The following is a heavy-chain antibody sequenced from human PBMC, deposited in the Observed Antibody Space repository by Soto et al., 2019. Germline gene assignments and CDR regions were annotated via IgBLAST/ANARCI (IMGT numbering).Heavy chain of an antibody. CDR2: IYYSGNT. Sequence: SETLSLTCTVSGGSISGYYWSWIRQPPGKGLEWIGCIYYSGNTYYNPSLKTRVTISLDKSKSQFSLKLNSVTAADSAVYFCARLEGLATISYYFDFWGQGALVTVSS. CDR1: GGSISGYY. D-gene: IGHD1-1*01. CDR3: ARLEGLATISYYFDF. V-gene: IGHV4-59*04. J-gene: IGHJ4*02.